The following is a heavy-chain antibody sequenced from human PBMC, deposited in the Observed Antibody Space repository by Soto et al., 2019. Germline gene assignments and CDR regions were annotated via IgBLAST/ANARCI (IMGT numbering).Heavy chain of an antibody. CDR2: INPSGGST. CDR3: ARDQGHRALLYCSSTSCKYHPGDNWFDP. V-gene: IGHV1-46*01. D-gene: IGHD2-2*01. J-gene: IGHJ5*02. Sequence: AASVKVSCKASGYTFTSYYMHWVRQAPGQGLEWMGIINPSGGSTSYAQKFQGRVTMTRDTSTSTVYMELSSLRSEDTAVYYCARDQGHRALLYCSSTSCKYHPGDNWFDPWGQGTLVTVSS. CDR1: GYTFTSYY.